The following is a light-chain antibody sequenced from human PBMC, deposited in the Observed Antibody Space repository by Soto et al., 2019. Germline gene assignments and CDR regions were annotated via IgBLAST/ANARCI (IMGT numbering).Light chain of an antibody. V-gene: IGKV3-11*01. CDR2: GAS. Sequence: EIVMTQSPATLSVSSGGRATLSCRASQSISDTLGWYKQKPGQAPRLLIHGASTRAPGFPARFSGSGSGTDFTLTISSLEPEDFAVYFCQQRSSWPLTFGGGTKVDNK. CDR3: QQRSSWPLT. J-gene: IGKJ4*02. CDR1: QSISDT.